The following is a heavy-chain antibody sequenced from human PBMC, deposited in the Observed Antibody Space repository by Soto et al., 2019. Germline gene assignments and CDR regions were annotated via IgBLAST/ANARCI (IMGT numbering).Heavy chain of an antibody. J-gene: IGHJ5*02. CDR3: ARGAPIFSVVVAANWFDP. D-gene: IGHD2-15*01. CDR2: IKQDGSEK. V-gene: IGHV3-7*01. CDR1: GFTFSSYW. Sequence: GGSLRLSCAASGFTFSSYWMGWVRQAPGKGLEWVANIKQDGSEKYYVDSVKGRFTISRDNAKNSLYLQMNSLRAEDTAVYYCARGAPIFSVVVAANWFDPWGQGTLVTVSS.